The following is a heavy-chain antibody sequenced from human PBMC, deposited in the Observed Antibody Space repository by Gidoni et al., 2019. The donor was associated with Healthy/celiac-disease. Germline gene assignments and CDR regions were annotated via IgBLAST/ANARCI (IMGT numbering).Heavy chain of an antibody. Sequence: EVQLVESGGGLVKPGGSLRLSCAASGFTFSSYSMNWVRQAPGKGLEWVSSISSSSSYIYYADSVKGRFTISRDNAKNSLYLQMNSLRAEDTAVYYCASWDNVDTAMARDYWGQGTLVTVSS. V-gene: IGHV3-21*01. CDR3: ASWDNVDTAMARDY. J-gene: IGHJ4*02. CDR2: ISSSSSYI. CDR1: GFTFSSYS. D-gene: IGHD5-18*01.